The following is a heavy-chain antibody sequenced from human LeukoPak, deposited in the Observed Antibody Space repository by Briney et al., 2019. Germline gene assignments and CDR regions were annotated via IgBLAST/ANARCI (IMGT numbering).Heavy chain of an antibody. V-gene: IGHV4-59*08. CDR2: YYYRGNT. J-gene: IGHJ4*02. Sequence: SETLSLTCTVPGRSLRSSYCSWIRQTPGKGLGWIGYYYYRGNTNYNPPRKSRVTISEDTSKNQFSLRQSSVTAADTAVYYCARTSMAAAGTIDDWGQGTLVSVSS. CDR1: GRSLRSSY. CDR3: ARTSMAAAGTIDD. D-gene: IGHD6-13*01.